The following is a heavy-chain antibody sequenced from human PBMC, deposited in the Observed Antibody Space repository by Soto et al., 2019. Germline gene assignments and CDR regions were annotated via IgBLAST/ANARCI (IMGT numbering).Heavy chain of an antibody. CDR1: GFTFSSYG. D-gene: IGHD3-10*01. V-gene: IGHV3-33*01. CDR3: ARAPSVIWFGSELPGAFDY. CDR2: IWYDGSNK. Sequence: GGSLRLSCAASGFTFSSYGMHWVRQAPGKGLEWVAVIWYDGSNKYYADSVKGRFTISRDNSKNTLYLQMNSLRAEDTAVYYCARAPSVIWFGSELPGAFDYWGQGTLVTVSS. J-gene: IGHJ4*02.